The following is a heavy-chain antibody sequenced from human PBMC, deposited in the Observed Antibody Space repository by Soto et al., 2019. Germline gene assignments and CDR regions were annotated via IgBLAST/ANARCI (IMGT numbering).Heavy chain of an antibody. V-gene: IGHV1-69*13. Sequence: SVKVSCKASGGTFSSYAISWVRQAPGQGLEWMGGIIPIFGTANYAQKFQGRVTITADESTSTAYMELSSLRSEDTAVYYCARGRRTGTTACGVDVWGQGTTVTVSS. D-gene: IGHD1-7*01. CDR3: ARGRRTGTTACGVDV. CDR2: IIPIFGTA. CDR1: GGTFSSYA. J-gene: IGHJ6*02.